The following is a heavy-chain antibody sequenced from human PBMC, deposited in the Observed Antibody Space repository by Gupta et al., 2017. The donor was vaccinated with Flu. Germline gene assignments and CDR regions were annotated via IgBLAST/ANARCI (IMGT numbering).Heavy chain of an antibody. Sequence: QVQLVQSGAEVKKPGSSVKVSCKASGGTFSSYAISWVRQAPGQGLEWMGGIIPIFGTANYAQKFQGRVTITADKSTSTAYMELSSLRSEDTAVYYCARGGCWGSSTSCYYLRGQQLVIDYWGQGTLVTVSS. J-gene: IGHJ4*02. D-gene: IGHD2-2*01. CDR1: GGTFSSYA. V-gene: IGHV1-69*06. CDR3: ARGGCWGSSTSCYYLRGQQLVIDY. CDR2: IIPIFGTA.